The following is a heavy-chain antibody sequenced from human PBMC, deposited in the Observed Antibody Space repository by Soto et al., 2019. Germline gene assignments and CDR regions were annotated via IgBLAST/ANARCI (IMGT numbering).Heavy chain of an antibody. J-gene: IGHJ6*03. V-gene: IGHV1-69*02. Sequence: QVHLVQSGAEVKKPGSSVRISCEVSGDSLTSYTFTWVRQAPGQGLEWMGRVIPIQGKADYALKIQDRVTISADKSKNTVYMELRRLRLDDTAVYYCAKSLLFVNRAYMDLWGKGTTVTVSS. CDR1: GDSLTSYT. CDR2: VIPIQGKA. CDR3: AKSLLFVNRAYMDL. D-gene: IGHD3-3*01.